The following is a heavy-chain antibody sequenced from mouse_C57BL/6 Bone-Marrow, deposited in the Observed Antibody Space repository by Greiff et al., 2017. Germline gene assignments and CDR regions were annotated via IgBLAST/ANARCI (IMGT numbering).Heavy chain of an antibody. Sequence: VQLQQSGPELVKPGASVKISCKASGYTFTDYYMNWVKQSHGKSLEWIGDINPNNGGTSYNQKFKGKATLTVDKSSSTAYMELRSLTSEDSAVYYCARGRDYYGSTLDYWGQGTTLTVSS. D-gene: IGHD1-1*01. J-gene: IGHJ2*01. V-gene: IGHV1-26*01. CDR3: ARGRDYYGSTLDY. CDR2: INPNNGGT. CDR1: GYTFTDYY.